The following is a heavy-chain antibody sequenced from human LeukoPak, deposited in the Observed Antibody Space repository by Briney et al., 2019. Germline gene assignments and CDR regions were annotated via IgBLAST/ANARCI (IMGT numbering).Heavy chain of an antibody. V-gene: IGHV4-61*02. CDR1: GGSISSSSYY. CDR3: ARELNDFWSAYYYMDV. CDR2: IYTSGST. Sequence: SETLSLTCTVSGGSISSSSYYWGWIRQPAGKGLEWIGRIYTSGSTNYNPSLKSRVTMSVDTSKNQFSLKLSSVTAADTAVYYCARELNDFWSAYYYMDVWGKGTTVTVSS. D-gene: IGHD3-3*01. J-gene: IGHJ6*03.